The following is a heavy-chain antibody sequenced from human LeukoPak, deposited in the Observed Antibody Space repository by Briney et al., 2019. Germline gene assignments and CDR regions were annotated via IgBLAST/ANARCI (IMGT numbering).Heavy chain of an antibody. CDR1: GGTFSSYA. CDR3: ARSPNTVFDY. CDR2: IIPILGIA. J-gene: IGHJ4*02. D-gene: IGHD2-8*02. Sequence: ASVKVSCKASGGTFSSYAISWVRQAPGQGLEWMGRIIPILGIANYAQKFQGRVTITADKSTSTAYMELSSLRSEDTAVFYCARSPNTVFDYWGQGTLVTVSS. V-gene: IGHV1-69*04.